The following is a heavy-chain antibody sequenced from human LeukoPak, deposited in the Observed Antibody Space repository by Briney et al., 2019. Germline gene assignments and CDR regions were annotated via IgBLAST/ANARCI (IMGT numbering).Heavy chain of an antibody. CDR3: AKLTTWNTHYPIDY. V-gene: IGHV3-21*04. J-gene: IGHJ4*02. CDR1: GFTFSSYS. CDR2: LFSSSTYR. Sequence: GGSLRLSCAASGFTFSSYSMNWVRQAPGKGLEWVSSLFSSSTYRYYADSVKGRFTISRDNAKNSLYLQMNSLRGEDTALYYCAKLTTWNTHYPIDYWGQGTLVTVSS. D-gene: IGHD4-17*01.